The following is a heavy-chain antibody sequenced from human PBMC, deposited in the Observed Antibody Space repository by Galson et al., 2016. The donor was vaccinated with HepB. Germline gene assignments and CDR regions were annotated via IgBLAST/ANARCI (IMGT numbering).Heavy chain of an antibody. D-gene: IGHD6-13*01. CDR1: GFTLSNYA. J-gene: IGHJ6*02. CDR2: ISYDGSNK. CDR3: AREENGSSWHSLYYYYYYGVDV. V-gene: IGHV3-30-3*01. Sequence: SLRLSCAASGFTLSNYAIHWVRQAPGKGLEWVAVISYDGSNKYYADSVKGRFTISRDNSKNTLYLQMNSLRAEDTAVYYCAREENGSSWHSLYYYYYYGVDVWGQGTTVTVSS.